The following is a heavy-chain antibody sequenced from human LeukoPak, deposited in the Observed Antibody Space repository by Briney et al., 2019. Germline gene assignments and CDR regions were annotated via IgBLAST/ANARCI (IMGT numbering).Heavy chain of an antibody. CDR2: IYYSWST. CDR3: ARALRARITGTTASVYGMDV. Sequence: SETLTLTCTVSGGSISSYYWSWIRQPPGKGLEWIGYIYYSWSTNYNPSLKSRVTISVDTSKNQFSLKLSSVTAADTAVYYCARALRARITGTTASVYGMDVWGQGTTVTVSS. J-gene: IGHJ6*02. CDR1: GGSISSYY. D-gene: IGHD1-20*01. V-gene: IGHV4-59*01.